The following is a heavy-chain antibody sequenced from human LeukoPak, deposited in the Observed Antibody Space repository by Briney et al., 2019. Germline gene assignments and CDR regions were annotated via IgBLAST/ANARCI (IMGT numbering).Heavy chain of an antibody. J-gene: IGHJ4*02. Sequence: PGGALTLSCVASGMTFSSYSMNWVRQAPGKGLEWVSYISSFSCTINYAVSVKGRFTIPRDNAKNSLYLQMNSLRAEDTAVYYCARDQGGVGYWGQGTLVTVSS. CDR1: GMTFSSYS. CDR3: ARDQGGVGY. V-gene: IGHV3-48*01. D-gene: IGHD3-16*01. CDR2: ISSFSCTI.